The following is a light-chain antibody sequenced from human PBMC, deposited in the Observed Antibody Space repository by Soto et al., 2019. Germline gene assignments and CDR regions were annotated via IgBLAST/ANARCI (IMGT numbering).Light chain of an antibody. CDR3: QQYNNWPLT. J-gene: IGKJ4*01. V-gene: IGKV3D-15*01. CDR1: QSVNSN. Sequence: EVVMTQSPATLSVSPGERATLSCRASQSVNSNLAWYQQKPGQAPRLLMYGASTRATGIPARFSGSGSETEFTLTISSLQSEDFVVFYCQQYNNWPLTFGGGTKVEI. CDR2: GAS.